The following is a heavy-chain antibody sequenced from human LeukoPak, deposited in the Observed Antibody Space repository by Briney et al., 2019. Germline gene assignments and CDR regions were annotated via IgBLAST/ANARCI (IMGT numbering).Heavy chain of an antibody. CDR1: GGSISSYY. CDR3: AIVRGADYDILTGYYMGLWFDP. J-gene: IGHJ5*02. D-gene: IGHD3-9*01. V-gene: IGHV4-4*09. Sequence: PSETLSLTCTVSGGSISSYYWSWIRQPPGRGVEWIGYIYTSGSTNYNPSLKSRVTISVDTSKNQFSLKLSSVTAADTAVYYCAIVRGADYDILTGYYMGLWFDPWGQGTLVTVSS. CDR2: IYTSGST.